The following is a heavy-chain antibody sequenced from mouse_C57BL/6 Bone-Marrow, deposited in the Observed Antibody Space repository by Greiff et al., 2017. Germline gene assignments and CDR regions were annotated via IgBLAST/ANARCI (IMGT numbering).Heavy chain of an antibody. CDR2: ICNGGGST. V-gene: IGHV5-12*01. CDR3: ARQANWDNWYFDV. Sequence: EVKLMESGGGLVQPGGSLKLSCAASGFTFSDYYMYWVRQTPEKRLEWVAYICNGGGSTYYPDTVKGRFTISRDNATNTQYLQMSRLKSEDTAMYYCARQANWDNWYFDVWGTGTSVTVSS. J-gene: IGHJ1*03. D-gene: IGHD4-1*01. CDR1: GFTFSDYY.